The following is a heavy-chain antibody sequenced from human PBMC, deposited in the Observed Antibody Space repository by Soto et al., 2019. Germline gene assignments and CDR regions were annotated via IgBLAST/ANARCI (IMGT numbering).Heavy chain of an antibody. J-gene: IGHJ4*02. CDR3: AHSRNLITEHAQVGDFDY. CDR1: GFSLTTAGVG. D-gene: IGHD3-10*01. Sequence: QINLKESGPTLVKPTQTLTLTCSFSGFSLTTAGVGVGWVRQSPGEALEWLALIYWDDDERYSPSLKTRLTITKDLSKNQVVLIMTNMAPVDTATYYCAHSRNLITEHAQVGDFDYWGQGTLVTVSS. CDR2: IYWDDDE. V-gene: IGHV2-5*02.